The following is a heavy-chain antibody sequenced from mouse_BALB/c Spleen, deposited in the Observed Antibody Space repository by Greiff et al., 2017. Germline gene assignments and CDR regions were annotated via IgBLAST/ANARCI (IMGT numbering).Heavy chain of an antibody. CDR1: GFNIKDTY. J-gene: IGHJ4*01. V-gene: IGHV14-3*02. CDR3: ARASTMITTNAMDY. Sequence: VQLQQSGAELVKPGASVKLSCTASGFNIKDTYMHWVKQRPEQGLEWIGRIDPANGNTKYDPKFQGKATITADTSSNTAYLQLSSLTSEDTAVYYGARASTMITTNAMDYWGQGTSVTVSS. CDR2: IDPANGNT. D-gene: IGHD2-4*01.